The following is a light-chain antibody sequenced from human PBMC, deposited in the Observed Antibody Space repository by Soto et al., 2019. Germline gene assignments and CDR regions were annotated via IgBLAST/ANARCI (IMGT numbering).Light chain of an antibody. CDR3: SSYTSSSTLPVV. V-gene: IGLV2-14*01. CDR2: EVS. Sequence: QSALTQPASVSGSPGQSITISCTGSISDVGGYNYVSWYQQHPGKAPKLMIYEVSNWPSGVSDRFSGSKSVNTASLTISGLQAEDEADYYCSSYTSSSTLPVVFGGGTQLTVL. CDR1: ISDVGGYNY. J-gene: IGLJ2*01.